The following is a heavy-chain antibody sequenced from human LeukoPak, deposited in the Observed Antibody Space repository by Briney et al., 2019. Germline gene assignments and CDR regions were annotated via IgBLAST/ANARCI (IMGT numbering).Heavy chain of an antibody. CDR2: INEDGSIT. J-gene: IGHJ6*02. CDR1: GFTFRTYW. Sequence: PGGSLRLSCAVSGFTFRTYWMHWVRQVPGEGLVWVSRINEDGSITNYADSVKGRFSISRDNAKNTLYLQMNSLRAEDTAVYYCAGEPGIRNGMDVWGQGTTVTVSS. CDR3: AGEPGIRNGMDV. V-gene: IGHV3-74*01.